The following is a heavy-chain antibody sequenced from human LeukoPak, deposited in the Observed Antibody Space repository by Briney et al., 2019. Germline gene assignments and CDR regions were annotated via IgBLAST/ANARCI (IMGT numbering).Heavy chain of an antibody. J-gene: IGHJ5*02. V-gene: IGHV1-2*02. Sequence: ASVKVSCKASGYTFTGYYMHWVRQAPGQGLEWMGWINPNSGGTNYAQKFQGRVTMTRDSSTTTAYMDLSRPRSDDTAVYFCARDPSTRLPDHWGQGTLVTVSS. CDR3: ARDPSTRLPDH. CDR2: INPNSGGT. D-gene: IGHD6-6*01. CDR1: GYTFTGYY.